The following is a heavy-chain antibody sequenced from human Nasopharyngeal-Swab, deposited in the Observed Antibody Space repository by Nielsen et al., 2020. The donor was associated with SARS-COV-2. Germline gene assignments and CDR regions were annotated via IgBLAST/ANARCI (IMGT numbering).Heavy chain of an antibody. V-gene: IGHV1-3*01. CDR1: GYTFTSYA. D-gene: IGHD3-10*01. CDR2: INAGNGNT. CDR3: ARDTMGVLLWFEETGGHAPLYDP. Sequence: ASVKVSCKASGYTFTSYAMHWVRQAPGQRLEWMGWINAGNGNTKYSQKFQGRVTITRDTSASTAYMELSSLRSEDTAVYYCARDTMGVLLWFEETGGHAPLYDPWGQGTLVTVSS. J-gene: IGHJ5*02.